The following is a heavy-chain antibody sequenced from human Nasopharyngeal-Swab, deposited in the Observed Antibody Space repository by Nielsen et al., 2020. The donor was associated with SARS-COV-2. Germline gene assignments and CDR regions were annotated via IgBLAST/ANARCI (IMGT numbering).Heavy chain of an antibody. CDR3: VKDNLLRAFDL. D-gene: IGHD2-15*01. V-gene: IGHV3-9*01. Sequence: SLKISCAASGFPFDDYAIHWVLQAPGRGLEWVSGISWDSGNIGYADSVKGRFTISRDNAKNSLYLQMNSLRAEDTALYYCVKDNLLRAFDLWGKGTMVTVSS. CDR1: GFPFDDYA. J-gene: IGHJ3*01. CDR2: ISWDSGNI.